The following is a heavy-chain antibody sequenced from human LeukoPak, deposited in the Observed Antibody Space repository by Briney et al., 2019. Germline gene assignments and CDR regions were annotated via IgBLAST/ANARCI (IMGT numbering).Heavy chain of an antibody. CDR3: TTGGVPRSGSYFMVRYYFDY. J-gene: IGHJ4*02. CDR1: GFTFSNAW. CDR2: IKSKTDGGTT. D-gene: IGHD1-26*01. Sequence: GGSLRLSCAASGFTFSNAWMSWVRQAPGKGLEWVGRIKSKTDGGTTDYAAPVKGRFTISRDDSKNTLYLQMNSLKTEDTAVYYCTTGGVPRSGSYFMVRYYFDYWGQGTLVTVSS. V-gene: IGHV3-15*01.